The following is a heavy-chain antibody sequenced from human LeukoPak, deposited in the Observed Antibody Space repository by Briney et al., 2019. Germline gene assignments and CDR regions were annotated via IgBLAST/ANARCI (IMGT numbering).Heavy chain of an antibody. V-gene: IGHV3-23*01. D-gene: IGHD1-26*01. Sequence: GGSLRLSCVVSGFSFSSYAMTWVRQAPGKGRGGVCGITGRGDHTYYADSAKGRFTISRDNFKNTVFLEMNSLRDEDTAVYYCAKGLGLAIVSTLDRWGQGTLVTVSS. CDR2: ITGRGDHT. CDR3: AKGLGLAIVSTLDR. CDR1: GFSFSSYA. J-gene: IGHJ5*02.